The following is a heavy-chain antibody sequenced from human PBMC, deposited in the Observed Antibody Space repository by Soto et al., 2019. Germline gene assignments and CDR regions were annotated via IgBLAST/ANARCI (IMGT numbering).Heavy chain of an antibody. V-gene: IGHV4-39*01. CDR1: GGSVSDDSYY. D-gene: IGHD3-16*01. CDR2: MYYGGIT. J-gene: IGHJ5*02. CDR3: ARHGVPPLLGWVDR. Sequence: LSLTCHVSGGSVSDDSYYWAWIRQPPGKGLEWIGSMYYGGITYYNPSLKSRVTVSVDTSKDQFSLIMTSVTAADTAIYYCARHGVPPLLGWVDRWGQGALVTVSS.